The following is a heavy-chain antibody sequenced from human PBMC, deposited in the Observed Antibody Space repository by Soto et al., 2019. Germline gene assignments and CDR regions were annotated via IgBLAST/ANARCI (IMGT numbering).Heavy chain of an antibody. CDR3: ARDMAGETAMA. J-gene: IGHJ5*02. Sequence: QVQLVQSGAEVKKPGASVKVSCKASGYTFTSYYMHWVRQTPGQGLEWMGIINPSGGSTSYAQKFQGRVSMTRDTSTSTVYMELRSLRSEDTAVYYCARDMAGETAMAWGQGTLVTVSS. V-gene: IGHV1-46*01. D-gene: IGHD5-18*01. CDR1: GYTFTSYY. CDR2: INPSGGST.